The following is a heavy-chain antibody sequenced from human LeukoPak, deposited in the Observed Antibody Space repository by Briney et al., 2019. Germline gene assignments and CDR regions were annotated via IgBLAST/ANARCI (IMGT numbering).Heavy chain of an antibody. D-gene: IGHD2-2*01. CDR2: ISGSGDST. CDR1: GFTFSSYA. CDR3: VKGCNSISCTLIDY. V-gene: IGHV3-23*01. Sequence: GGSLRLSCAASGFTFSSYAMSWVRQAPGEGLEWVSTISGSGDSTYYADSMRGRFTISRDNSKNTLFLQMTSLRAEDTGVYYCVKGCNSISCTLIDYWGQGTLVTVSS. J-gene: IGHJ4*02.